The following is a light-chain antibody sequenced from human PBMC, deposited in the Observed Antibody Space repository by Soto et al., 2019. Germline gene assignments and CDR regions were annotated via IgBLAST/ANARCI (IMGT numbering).Light chain of an antibody. Sequence: QSALTQPASVSGSPGQSITISCTGTSSDVGGYDYVYWYQQHPGKAPKLMIFEVSNRPSGVSNRFSGSKSGNTASLTISGLQAEDDADYYCSSYTRSSTYVFGTGTKVTVL. V-gene: IGLV2-14*01. CDR2: EVS. CDR3: SSYTRSSTYV. J-gene: IGLJ1*01. CDR1: SSDVGGYDY.